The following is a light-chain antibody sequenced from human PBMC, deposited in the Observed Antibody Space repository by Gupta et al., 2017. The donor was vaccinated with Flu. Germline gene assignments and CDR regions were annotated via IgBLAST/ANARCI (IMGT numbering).Light chain of an antibody. J-gene: IGLJ1*01. CDR1: TSNIGSNT. CDR2: DND. Sequence: QSVLTQPPSASGTPGQRVTISCSGSTSNIGSNTVNWYQQLPGTAPKLLIYDNDQRPSGVPARFSGSKSGTSPSTAASGLRSGDEADEYYSEWDDSMDGLYVFGTGTKVTVI. CDR3: SEWDDSMDGLYV. V-gene: IGLV1-44*01.